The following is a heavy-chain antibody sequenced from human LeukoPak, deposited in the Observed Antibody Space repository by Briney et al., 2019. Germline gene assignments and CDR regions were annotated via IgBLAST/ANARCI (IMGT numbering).Heavy chain of an antibody. V-gene: IGHV4-30-4*01. J-gene: IGHJ4*02. CDR3: ARVLEDCSGGSCFTTFDY. CDR2: IYYSGST. Sequence: SETLSLTCTVSGGSISSGDYYWSWIRQPPGKGLEWSGYIYYSGSTYYNPSLKSRVTISVDTSKYQFSLKLSSVAAADVSVYFCARVLEDCSGGSCFTTFDYWGKGTPVTLSS. D-gene: IGHD2-15*01. CDR1: GGSISSGDYY.